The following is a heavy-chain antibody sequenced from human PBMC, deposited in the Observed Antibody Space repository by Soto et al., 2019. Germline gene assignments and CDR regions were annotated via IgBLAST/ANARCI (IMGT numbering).Heavy chain of an antibody. J-gene: IGHJ4*02. D-gene: IGHD1-26*01. Sequence: QVQLVESGGGVVQPGRSLRLSCAASGFTFSHYAMHWVRQAPGKGLEGVALMSYEGSNEYYADSVKGRFTISRDNSKNTLSLQMNRLRAEDTAVYHCAKDGSHNFAYWGQGTLVTVSS. CDR1: GFTFSHYA. CDR2: MSYEGSNE. V-gene: IGHV3-30*18. CDR3: AKDGSHNFAY.